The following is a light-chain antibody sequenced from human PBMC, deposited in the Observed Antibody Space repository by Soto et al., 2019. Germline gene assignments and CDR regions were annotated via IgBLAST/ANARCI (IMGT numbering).Light chain of an antibody. CDR2: GAS. CDR1: QTVSITY. Sequence: PGESATLSCMASQTVSITYLTWYQQKPGQAPRLLIFGASKRATGIPDRFSGSGSGRDFTLTISSLQSEDFAVYYCQQYNNWWTFGQGTKVDIK. CDR3: QQYNNWWT. V-gene: IGKV3D-15*01. J-gene: IGKJ1*01.